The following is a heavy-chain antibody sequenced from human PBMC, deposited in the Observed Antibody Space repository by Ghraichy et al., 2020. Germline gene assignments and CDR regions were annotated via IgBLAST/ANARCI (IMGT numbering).Heavy chain of an antibody. CDR2: INHSGST. V-gene: IGHV4-34*01. Sequence: SQTLSLTCAVYGGSFSGYYWSWIRQPPGKGLEWIGEINHSGSTNYNPSLKSRVTISVDTSKNQFSLKLSSVTAADTAVYYCARARRGGKLTVTTFRYFDLWGRGTLVTVSS. CDR3: ARARRGGKLTVTTFRYFDL. D-gene: IGHD4-17*01. CDR1: GGSFSGYY. J-gene: IGHJ2*01.